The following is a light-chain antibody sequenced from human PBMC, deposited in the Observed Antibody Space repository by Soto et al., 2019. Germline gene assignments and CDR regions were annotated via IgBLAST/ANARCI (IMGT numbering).Light chain of an antibody. CDR3: QQYNNWPPIT. Sequence: MTQSPSTLSASVGDRVTITCRASRSISSWLAWYQQKPGQAPRLLIYGASTRATGIPARFSGSGSGTEFTLTISSLQSEDFAVYYCQQYNNWPPITFGQGTRLEIK. J-gene: IGKJ5*01. CDR2: GAS. V-gene: IGKV3-15*01. CDR1: RSISSW.